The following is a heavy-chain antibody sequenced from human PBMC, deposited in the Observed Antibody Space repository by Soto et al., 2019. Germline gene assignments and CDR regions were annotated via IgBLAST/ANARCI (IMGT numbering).Heavy chain of an antibody. Sequence: SETLSLTCTVSGGSISSYYWSWIRQPPGKGLEWIGYIHYSGSTNYNPSLKSRVTISVDTSKNQFYLKLSIVSAADTAVYYCARENCSTTSCFDNWFDPWGQGTRVTVS. CDR2: IHYSGST. D-gene: IGHD2-2*01. CDR3: ARENCSTTSCFDNWFDP. CDR1: GGSISSYY. J-gene: IGHJ5*02. V-gene: IGHV4-59*01.